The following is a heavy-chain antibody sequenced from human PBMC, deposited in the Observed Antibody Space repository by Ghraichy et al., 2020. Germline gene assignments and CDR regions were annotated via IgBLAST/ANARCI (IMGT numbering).Heavy chain of an antibody. D-gene: IGHD3-9*01. CDR1: GGSFSGYY. J-gene: IGHJ1*01. CDR2: INHSGST. Sequence: SETLSLTCAVYGGSFSGYYWSWIRQPPGKGLEWIGEINHSGSTNYNPSLKSRVTISVDTSKNQFSLKLSSVTAADTAVYYCARGRYDILTGYYLGEYFQHWGQGTLVTVSS. CDR3: ARGRYDILTGYYLGEYFQH. V-gene: IGHV4-34*01.